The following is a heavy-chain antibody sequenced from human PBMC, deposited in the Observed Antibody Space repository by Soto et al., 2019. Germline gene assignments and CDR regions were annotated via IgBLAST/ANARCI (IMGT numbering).Heavy chain of an antibody. J-gene: IGHJ5*02. D-gene: IGHD3-22*01. CDR3: ARGLYYYDSSGYYGGWFDP. Sequence: ASVKVSCKASGYTFTSYYMHWVRQAPGQGLEWMGIINPSGGSTSYAQKFQGGVTMTRDTSTSTVYMELSSLRSEDTAVYYCARGLYYYDSSGYYGGWFDPWGQGTLVTVSS. V-gene: IGHV1-46*01. CDR1: GYTFTSYY. CDR2: INPSGGST.